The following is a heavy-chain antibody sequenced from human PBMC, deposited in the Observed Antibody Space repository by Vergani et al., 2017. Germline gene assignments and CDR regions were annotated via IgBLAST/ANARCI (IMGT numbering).Heavy chain of an antibody. CDR3: ARDSGSSWYFDY. CDR2: IWYDGSNK. CDR1: GFTFSSYG. D-gene: IGHD6-13*01. V-gene: IGHV3-33*01. Sequence: QVQLVESGGGVVQPGRSLRLSCAASGFTFSSYGMHWVRQAPGKGLEWVAVIWYDGSNKYYADSVKGRFTISRDKSKNTLYLQMNSLRAEDTAVYYCARDSGSSWYFDYWGQGTLVTVSS. J-gene: IGHJ4*02.